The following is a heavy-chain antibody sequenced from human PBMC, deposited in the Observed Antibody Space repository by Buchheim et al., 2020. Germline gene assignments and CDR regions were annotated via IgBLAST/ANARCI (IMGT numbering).Heavy chain of an antibody. CDR1: GFTFSSYS. Sequence: EVQLVESGGGLVQPGGSLRLSCAASGFTFSSYSMNWVRQAPGKGLEWVSYITSDSATIYYADSVKGRFTVSRDNAKNSVFLEMNSLRDEDTGVYFCARSFSYWSGNWFDTWGQGT. J-gene: IGHJ5*02. V-gene: IGHV3-48*02. D-gene: IGHD1-26*01. CDR2: ITSDSATI. CDR3: ARSFSYWSGNWFDT.